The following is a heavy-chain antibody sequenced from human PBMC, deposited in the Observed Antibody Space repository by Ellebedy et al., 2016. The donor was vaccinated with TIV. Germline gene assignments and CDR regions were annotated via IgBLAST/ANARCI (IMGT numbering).Heavy chain of an antibody. D-gene: IGHD2-8*01. CDR3: ARDLRGSLKGGY. V-gene: IGHV1-18*04. J-gene: IGHJ4*02. Sequence: AASVKVSCKASCYSFSIFGFSWVRHAPRQGLEWMGWISIYNGNTKYSQKFQGRVNMTTDTSTTTVYMELRSLRSDDTAVYYCARDLRGSLKGGYWGQGTLVTVSS. CDR1: CYSFSIFG. CDR2: ISIYNGNT.